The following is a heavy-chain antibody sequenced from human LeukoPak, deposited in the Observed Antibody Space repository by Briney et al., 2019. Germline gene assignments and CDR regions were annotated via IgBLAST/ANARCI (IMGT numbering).Heavy chain of an antibody. CDR2: INHSGGT. Sequence: SETLSLTCAVYGGSFSGYYWSWIRQPPGKGLEWIGEINHSGGTNYNPPLKSRVTISVDTSKNQFSLKLSSVTAADTAVYYCARGYGPTFDYWGQGTLVTVSS. V-gene: IGHV4-34*01. D-gene: IGHD4-17*01. J-gene: IGHJ4*02. CDR3: ARGYGPTFDY. CDR1: GGSFSGYY.